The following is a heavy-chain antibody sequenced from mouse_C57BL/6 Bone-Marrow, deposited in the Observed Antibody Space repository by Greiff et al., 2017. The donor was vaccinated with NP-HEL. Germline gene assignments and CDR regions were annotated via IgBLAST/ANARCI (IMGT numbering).Heavy chain of an antibody. D-gene: IGHD3-3*01. CDR1: GFTFSSYA. CDR2: ISDCGSYT. Sequence: EVHLVESGGGLVKPGGSLKLSCAASGFTFSSYAMSWVRQTPEKRLEWVATISDCGSYTYYPDNVKGKFTFSIDNAKNYLYLQMSHLTAEDTAMYYCARVGVYQRYYYYYWGQGTTLTVSS. V-gene: IGHV5-4*01. CDR3: ARVGVYQRYYYYY. J-gene: IGHJ2*01.